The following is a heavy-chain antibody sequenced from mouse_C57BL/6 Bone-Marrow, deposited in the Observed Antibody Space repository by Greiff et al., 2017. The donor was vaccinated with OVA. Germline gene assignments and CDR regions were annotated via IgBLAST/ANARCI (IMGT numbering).Heavy chain of an antibody. V-gene: IGHV10-1*01. CDR2: IRSKSNNYAT. CDR3: VGEGIYYGSYSWYFDV. Sequence: VQLKESGGGLVQPKGSLKLSCAASGFSFNTYAMNWVRQAPGKGLEWVARIRSKSNNYATYYADSVKDRFTISRDDSESMLYLQMNNLKTEDTAMYYCVGEGIYYGSYSWYFDVWGTGTTVTVSS. CDR1: GFSFNTYA. D-gene: IGHD2-1*01. J-gene: IGHJ1*03.